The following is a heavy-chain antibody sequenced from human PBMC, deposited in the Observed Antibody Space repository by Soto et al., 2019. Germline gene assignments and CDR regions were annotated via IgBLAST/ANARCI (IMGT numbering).Heavy chain of an antibody. CDR2: INAGNGNT. V-gene: IGHV1-3*01. CDR3: ARGIGGWYSFAY. CDR1: GYTCTSYA. J-gene: IGHJ4*02. D-gene: IGHD6-19*01. Sequence: QVQLVQSGAEVKKPGASVKVSCKASGYTCTSYAMHWVRQAPGQRLEGMGWINAGNGNTKYSQKFQGRVTITRDTSASTAYMERSSLRSADTAVYYWARGIGGWYSFAYWGQGTLVTGSS.